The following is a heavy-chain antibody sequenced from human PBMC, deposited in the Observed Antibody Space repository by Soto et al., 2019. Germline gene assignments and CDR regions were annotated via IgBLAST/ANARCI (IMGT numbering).Heavy chain of an antibody. V-gene: IGHV3-11*01. CDR2: ISFTTSTI. CDR3: ARQAYDWTRASFWY. J-gene: IGHJ4*02. CDR1: GFTFSDYY. D-gene: IGHD5-12*01. Sequence: QVQLVESGGGLVRPGGSLRLSCAASGFTFSDYYMSWIRQAPGKGLEWISYISFTTSTIYYGDSVKGRFTISRANAKNALYLQMNSLRAEDTAVSYCARQAYDWTRASFWYWGQGTLVTVSS.